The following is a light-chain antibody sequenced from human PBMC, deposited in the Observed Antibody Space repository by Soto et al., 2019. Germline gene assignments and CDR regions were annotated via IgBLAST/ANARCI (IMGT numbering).Light chain of an antibody. J-gene: IGLJ1*01. Sequence: QSVLTQPRSVSGSPGQSVTVSCIGTSSDVGGYKSVSWYQQYPGKAPKLMIYDVSERPSGVPNRFSGSKPGNTASLTISGLQAEDEADYYCCSYVGSYSYVFGTGTKVTLL. CDR1: SSDVGGYKS. V-gene: IGLV2-11*01. CDR3: CSYVGSYSYV. CDR2: DVS.